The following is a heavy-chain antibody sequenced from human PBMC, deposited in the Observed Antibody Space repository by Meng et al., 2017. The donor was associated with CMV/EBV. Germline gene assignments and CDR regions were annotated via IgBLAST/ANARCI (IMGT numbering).Heavy chain of an antibody. D-gene: IGHD3-22*01. CDR1: GGSISSSTYY. CDR2: IYYTGKT. CDR3: ARTLVDYDGSAYYGY. J-gene: IGHJ4*02. V-gene: IGHV4-39*07. Sequence: TPSLTGAVSGGSISSSTYYWGWTRQPPGRGLEWIANIYYTGKTYYNPSLKSRVTISVDTSKNQFSLKLSSVTAADTAIYYCARTLVDYDGSAYYGYWGQGTLVTVSS.